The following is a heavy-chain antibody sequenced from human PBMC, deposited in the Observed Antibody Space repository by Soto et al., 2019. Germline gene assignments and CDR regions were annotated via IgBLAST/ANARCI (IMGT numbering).Heavy chain of an antibody. D-gene: IGHD4-17*01. V-gene: IGHV3-23*01. Sequence: PGGSLRLSCAGSGFTFSSYAMSWVRQAPGKGLEWVSAISGSGGSTYYADSVKGRFTISRDNSKNTLYLQMNSLRAEDTAVYYCAKATIRWPINWFDPWGQGTLVTVSS. CDR2: ISGSGGST. CDR1: GFTFSSYA. CDR3: AKATIRWPINWFDP. J-gene: IGHJ5*02.